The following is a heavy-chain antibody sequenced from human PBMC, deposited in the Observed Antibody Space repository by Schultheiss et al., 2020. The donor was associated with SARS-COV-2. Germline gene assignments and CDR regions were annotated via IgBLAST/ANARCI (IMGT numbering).Heavy chain of an antibody. CDR3: ARWYYSSGWIDY. Sequence: SETLSLTCTVSGGSIRSYYWSWIRQPPGKGLEWIGYIYHSGSTNYNPSLKSRVTISIDTSENQFSLKLSSVTAADTAVYYCARWYYSSGWIDYWGQGTLVTVSS. CDR2: IYHSGST. V-gene: IGHV4-59*08. J-gene: IGHJ4*02. CDR1: GGSIRSYY. D-gene: IGHD6-19*01.